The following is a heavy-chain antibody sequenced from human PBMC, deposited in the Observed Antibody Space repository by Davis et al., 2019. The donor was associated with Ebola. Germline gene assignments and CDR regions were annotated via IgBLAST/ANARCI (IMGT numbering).Heavy chain of an antibody. V-gene: IGHV5-51*01. J-gene: IGHJ6*04. Sequence: GESLKISCKGSGYSFTSYWIGWVRQMPGKGLEWMGTIYPGDSDTRYSPSFQGQVTISADKSISTAYLQWSSLKASDTAMYYCARHGSFYYYYYGMDVWGKGTTVTVSS. CDR3: ARHGSFYYYYYGMDV. CDR2: IYPGDSDT. CDR1: GYSFTSYW.